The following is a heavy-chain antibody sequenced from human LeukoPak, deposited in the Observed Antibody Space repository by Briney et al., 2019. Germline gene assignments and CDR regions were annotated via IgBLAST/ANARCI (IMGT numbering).Heavy chain of an antibody. Sequence: SVKVSFKASGGTFSSYAISWVRQAPGQGLEWMGGIIPIFGTANYAQKFQGRVTITADESTSTAYMELSSLGSEDTAVYYCARVQGYCSSTSCYWPFDYWGQGTLVTVSS. J-gene: IGHJ4*02. CDR1: GGTFSSYA. D-gene: IGHD2-2*01. CDR3: ARVQGYCSSTSCYWPFDY. CDR2: IIPIFGTA. V-gene: IGHV1-69*13.